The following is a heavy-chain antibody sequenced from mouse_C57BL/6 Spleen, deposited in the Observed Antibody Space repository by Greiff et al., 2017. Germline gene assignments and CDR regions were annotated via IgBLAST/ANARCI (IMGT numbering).Heavy chain of an antibody. V-gene: IGHV1-4*01. CDR2: INPSSGYT. J-gene: IGHJ1*03. CDR3: ARGDYGSLWYFDV. CDR1: GYTFTSYT. D-gene: IGHD1-1*01. Sequence: VQLQQSGAELARPGASVKMSCKASGYTFTSYTMHWVKQRPGQGLEWIGYINPSSGYTKYNQKFKDKATLTADKSSSTAYLQLSSLTSEDSAVYYCARGDYGSLWYFDVWGTGTTVTVSS.